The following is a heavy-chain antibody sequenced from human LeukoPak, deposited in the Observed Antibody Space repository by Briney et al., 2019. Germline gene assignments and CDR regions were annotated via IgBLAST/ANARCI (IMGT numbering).Heavy chain of an antibody. D-gene: IGHD3-22*01. J-gene: IGHJ4*02. CDR1: GGTISSYY. V-gene: IGHV4-59*01. Sequence: PSETLSLTCTVSGGTISSYYLSWIRQPPGKGLEWIGYIYYSGGTKYNPSLNRRVTISVGTSKNHFSLKLSSVTAADTAVYYCARVCDDSSGCLDYWGQGTLVTVSS. CDR2: IYYSGGT. CDR3: ARVCDDSSGCLDY.